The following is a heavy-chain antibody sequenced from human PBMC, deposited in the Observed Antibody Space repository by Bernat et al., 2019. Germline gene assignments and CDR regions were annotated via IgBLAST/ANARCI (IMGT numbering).Heavy chain of an antibody. CDR1: GFTFSSYA. CDR2: ISYDGSNK. D-gene: IGHD6-19*01. CDR3: ARDLSGYSSGWYEYYFDY. V-gene: IGHV3-30*01. J-gene: IGHJ4*02. Sequence: QVQLVESGGGVVHPGRSLRLSCAASGFTFSSYAMHWVRQAPGKGLEWVAVISYDGSNKYYADSVKGRFTISRDNSKNTLYLQMNSLRAEDTAVYYCARDLSGYSSGWYEYYFDYWGQGTLVTVSS.